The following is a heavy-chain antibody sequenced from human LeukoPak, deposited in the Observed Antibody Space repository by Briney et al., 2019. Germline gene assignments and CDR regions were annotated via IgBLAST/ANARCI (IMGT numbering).Heavy chain of an antibody. CDR2: IYNDGST. Sequence: GGSLRLSCAASGLTVSSSYMSWVRQAPGKGLEWVSIIYNDGSTYYADSMKGRFTISRDNSNNTLDLQMNSLRAEDTAVYYCAKDPWSRADSTSCYDYWGLGTLVTVSS. CDR1: GLTVSSSY. J-gene: IGHJ4*02. D-gene: IGHD2-2*01. CDR3: AKDPWSRADSTSCYDY. V-gene: IGHV3-53*01.